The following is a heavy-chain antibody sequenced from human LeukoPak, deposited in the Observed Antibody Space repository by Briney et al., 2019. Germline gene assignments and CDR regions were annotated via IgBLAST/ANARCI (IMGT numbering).Heavy chain of an antibody. D-gene: IGHD4-17*01. Sequence: ASVKVSRKASGGTFSSYAISWVRQAPGQGLEWMGRIIPILGIANYAQKFQGRVTITADKSTSTAYMELSSLRSEDTAVYYCASSTVTTYYFDYWGQGTLVTVSS. V-gene: IGHV1-69*04. CDR3: ASSTVTTYYFDY. J-gene: IGHJ4*02. CDR2: IIPILGIA. CDR1: GGTFSSYA.